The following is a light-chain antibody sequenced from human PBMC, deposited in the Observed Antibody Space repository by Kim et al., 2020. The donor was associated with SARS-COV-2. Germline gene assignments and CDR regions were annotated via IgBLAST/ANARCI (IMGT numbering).Light chain of an antibody. CDR2: GKN. Sequence: SSELTQDPAVSVALGQTVRITCQGDSLRSYYATWYQQSSGQAPVLVLYGKNNRPSGIPDRFSGSSSGNTASLTITGAQASDEADYYCKSRDSRGKVVFGGGPRVSVL. J-gene: IGLJ2*01. CDR3: KSRDSRGKVV. CDR1: SLRSYY. V-gene: IGLV3-19*01.